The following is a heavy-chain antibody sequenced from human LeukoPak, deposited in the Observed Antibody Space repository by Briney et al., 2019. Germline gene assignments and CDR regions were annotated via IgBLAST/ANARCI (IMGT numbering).Heavy chain of an antibody. J-gene: IGHJ2*01. CDR2: ISGYNGNT. V-gene: IGHV1-18*01. Sequence: VASVKVSCKASGYTFISYGISWVRQAPGQGLEWMGWISGYNGNTNYAQNLQGRVTMTTDTSTSTAYMELRCLRSDDTAVYYCARGLGVVTAQSEQPKPRYFDLWGRGTQVTVSS. CDR3: ARGLGVVTAQSEQPKPRYFDL. CDR1: GYTFISYG. D-gene: IGHD2-21*02.